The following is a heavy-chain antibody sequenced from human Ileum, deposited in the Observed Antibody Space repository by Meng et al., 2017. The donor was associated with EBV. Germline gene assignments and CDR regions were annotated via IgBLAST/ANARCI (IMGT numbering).Heavy chain of an antibody. CDR2: IYYSGRT. J-gene: IGHJ5*02. CDR3: ARPIAAAGWFDP. V-gene: IGHV4-39*01. D-gene: IGHD6-13*01. CDR1: GGPINSSSYY. Sequence: QVQLQGSGPGLVKPSETLSLTCTVPGGPINSSSYYWGWIRQPPGKGLEWIGSIYYSGRTYYNPSLKSRVTISVDTSKNQFSLKLSSVTAADTAVYYCARPIAAAGWFDPWGQGTLVTVSS.